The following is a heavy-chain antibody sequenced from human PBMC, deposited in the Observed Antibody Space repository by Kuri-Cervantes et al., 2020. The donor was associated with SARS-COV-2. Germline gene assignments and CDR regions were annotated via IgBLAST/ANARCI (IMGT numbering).Heavy chain of an antibody. V-gene: IGHV4-30-4*08. Sequence: SETRSLTCTVSGGSIISSSYYWGWMRQPPGKGLEWIGYIYYSGSTYYNPSLKSRVTISVDTSKNQFSLKLSSVTPADTAVYYCDSGVNGVVWGSYRSVCWFDTWGQGTLVTVSS. J-gene: IGHJ5*02. D-gene: IGHD3-16*02. CDR1: GGSIISSSYY. CDR3: DSGVNGVVWGSYRSVCWFDT. CDR2: IYYSGST.